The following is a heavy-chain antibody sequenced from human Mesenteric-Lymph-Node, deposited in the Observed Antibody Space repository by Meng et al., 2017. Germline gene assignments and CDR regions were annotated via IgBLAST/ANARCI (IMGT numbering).Heavy chain of an antibody. V-gene: IGHV4-39*02. CDR2: IYYSGST. D-gene: IGHD6-19*01. Sequence: QMQLQESGPGLVKPSETLSLTCTVSDVSISSGSYYWGWIRQPPGKGLEWIGSIYYSGSTYYNPSLKSRVTISVDTSKNQFSLKLSSVTAADTAVYYCAREGRYSSGWPFDYWGQGTLVTVSS. CDR1: DVSISSGSYY. CDR3: AREGRYSSGWPFDY. J-gene: IGHJ4*02.